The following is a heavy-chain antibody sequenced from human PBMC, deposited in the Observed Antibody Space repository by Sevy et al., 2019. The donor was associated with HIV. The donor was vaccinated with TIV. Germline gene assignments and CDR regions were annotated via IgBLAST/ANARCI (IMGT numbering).Heavy chain of an antibody. D-gene: IGHD3-22*01. CDR1: GGTFSSYA. J-gene: IGHJ6*03. CDR3: ARDTYYYDSSGYRPDYYYYMDV. V-gene: IGHV1-69*06. Sequence: ASVKVSCKAFGGTFSSYAISWVRQAPGQGLEWMGGIIPIFGTANYAQKFQGRVTITADKSTSTAYMELSSLRSEDTAVYYCARDTYYYDSSGYRPDYYYYMDVWGKGTTVTVSS. CDR2: IIPIFGTA.